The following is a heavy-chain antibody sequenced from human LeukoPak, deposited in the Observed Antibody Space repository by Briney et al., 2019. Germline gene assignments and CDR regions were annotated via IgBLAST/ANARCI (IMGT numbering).Heavy chain of an antibody. CDR1: GFTFGDYA. CDR2: IKQDGSEK. CDR3: ARGGRSIFGVVIL. V-gene: IGHV3-7*01. Sequence: PGGSLRLSCTASGFTFGDYAMSWVRQAPGKGLEWVANIKQDGSEKYYVDSVKGRFTISRDNAKNSLYLQMNSLRAEDTAVYYCARGGRSIFGVVILWGQGTMVTVSS. D-gene: IGHD3-3*01. J-gene: IGHJ3*01.